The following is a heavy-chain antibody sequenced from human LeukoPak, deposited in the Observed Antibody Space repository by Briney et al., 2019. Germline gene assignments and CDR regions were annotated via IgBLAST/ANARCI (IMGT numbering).Heavy chain of an antibody. Sequence: SETLSLTCAVYGGSSSGYHWSWVRQPPGEGLEWIGELNPGGSSNVNPSLTGRITISVDTSKNQFSLKLTSVTAADTAVYYCARDGYTASWFNWGPGILVTVSS. CDR3: ARDGYTASWFN. V-gene: IGHV4-34*01. J-gene: IGHJ4*02. CDR1: GGSSSGYH. D-gene: IGHD5-12*01. CDR2: LNPGGSS.